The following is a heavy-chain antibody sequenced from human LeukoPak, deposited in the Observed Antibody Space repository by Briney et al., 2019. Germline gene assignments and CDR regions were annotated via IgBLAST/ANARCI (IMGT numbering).Heavy chain of an antibody. V-gene: IGHV4-59*01. CDR3: ARSTGPNGPSDY. CDR2: IYYSGST. J-gene: IGHJ4*02. CDR1: GGSISSYY. Sequence: SETLSLTCTASGGSISSYYWSWIRQPPGKGLEWIGYIYYSGSTNYNPSLKSRVTISVDTSKNQFSLKLSSVTAADTAVYYCARSTGPNGPSDYWGQGTLVTVSS. D-gene: IGHD2-2*01.